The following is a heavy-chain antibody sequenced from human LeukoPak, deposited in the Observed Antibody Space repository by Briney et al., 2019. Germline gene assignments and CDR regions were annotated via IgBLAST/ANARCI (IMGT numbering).Heavy chain of an antibody. CDR1: GGSFSGYY. CDR3: AEAGADCGGDCYN. Sequence: SETLSLTCAVYGGSFSGYYWNWIRQPPGKGLEWIGEINHSGSTNYNPSLKSRVTISVDTSKNQFSLKLSSVTAADTAVYYCAEAGADCGGDCYNWGQGTMVTVSS. V-gene: IGHV4-34*01. D-gene: IGHD2-21*02. CDR2: INHSGST. J-gene: IGHJ3*02.